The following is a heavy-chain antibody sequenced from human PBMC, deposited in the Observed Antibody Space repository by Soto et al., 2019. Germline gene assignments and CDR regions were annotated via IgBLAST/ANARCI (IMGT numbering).Heavy chain of an antibody. CDR2: INPNSGGT. CDR1: GYTFTGYY. CDR3: ARSRITMVRGVPDPSARYYHYCGMDV. J-gene: IGHJ6*02. Sequence: ASVKVSCKASGYTFTGYYMHWVRQAPGQGLEWMGWINPNSGGTNYAQKFQGWVTMTRDTSISTAYMELSRLRSDDTAVYYCARSRITMVRGVPDPSARYYHYCGMDVWGQGTTVTVSS. D-gene: IGHD3-10*01. V-gene: IGHV1-2*04.